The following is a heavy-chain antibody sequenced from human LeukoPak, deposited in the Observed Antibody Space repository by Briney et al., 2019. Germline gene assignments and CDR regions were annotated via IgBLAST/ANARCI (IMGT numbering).Heavy chain of an antibody. CDR1: GFRFTSFG. CDR2: ISNYIGGT. V-gene: IGHV1-18*04. Sequence: ASVKVSCKASGFRFTSFGVSWVRQAPGEGLEWMGWISNYIGGTHYAEKFEDRVTMTIDTSTTTAYMELRSLRYDDTAVCYCARDSAYSWNGNGDWLDPWGQGTAVTVTS. J-gene: IGHJ5*02. CDR3: ARDSAYSWNGNGDWLDP. D-gene: IGHD4-11*01.